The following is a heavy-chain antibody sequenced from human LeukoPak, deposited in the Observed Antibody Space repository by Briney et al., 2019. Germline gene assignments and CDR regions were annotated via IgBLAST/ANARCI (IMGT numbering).Heavy chain of an antibody. CDR2: IYYSGST. Sequence: SETLSLTCTVSGGSISSYYWSWIRQPPGKGLEWIGYIYYSGSTNYNPSLKSRVTISVDTSKNQFSLKLSSVTAADTAVYYCARDRMYYYDSSGYVNWFDPWGQGTLVTVSS. CDR1: GGSISSYY. D-gene: IGHD3-22*01. V-gene: IGHV4-59*01. J-gene: IGHJ5*02. CDR3: ARDRMYYYDSSGYVNWFDP.